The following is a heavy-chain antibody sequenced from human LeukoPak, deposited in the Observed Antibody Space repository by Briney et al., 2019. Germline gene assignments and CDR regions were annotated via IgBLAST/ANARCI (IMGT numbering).Heavy chain of an antibody. J-gene: IGHJ4*02. CDR2: INHSGST. D-gene: IGHD3-10*01. V-gene: IGHV4-34*01. CDR1: GGSFSGYY. Sequence: PSETLSLTCAVYGGSFSGYYWSWIRQPPGKGLEWIGEINHSGSTNYNPSLKSRVTISVDTSKNQFSLKLSSVTAADTAVYYCARATPRTTYYYGSGSYYPFDYWGQGTLVTVSS. CDR3: ARATPRTTYYYGSGSYYPFDY.